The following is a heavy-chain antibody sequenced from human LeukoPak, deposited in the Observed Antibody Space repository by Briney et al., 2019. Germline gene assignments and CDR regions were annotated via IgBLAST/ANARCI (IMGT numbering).Heavy chain of an antibody. D-gene: IGHD4-17*01. Sequence: PGGSLRLSCAASGFTFSDSAMHWVRQASGKGLEWVGRIRSKANSYATAYAASVKGRFTISRDDSKNTAYLQMNSLRAEDTAVYYCAKDQDYGDHAADYWGQGTLVTVSS. J-gene: IGHJ4*02. CDR2: IRSKANSYAT. CDR1: GFTFSDSA. CDR3: AKDQDYGDHAADY. V-gene: IGHV3-73*01.